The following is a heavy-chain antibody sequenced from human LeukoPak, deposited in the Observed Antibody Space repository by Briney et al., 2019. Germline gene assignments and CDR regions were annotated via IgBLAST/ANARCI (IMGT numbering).Heavy chain of an antibody. CDR3: ARTFYEERFDP. V-gene: IGHV4-59*02. Sequence: KPSETLSLTCNVSGASVSSGYWSWIRQPPGKGLEWIGYVYYSGSTNYNPSLNGRVTISVDTSKNQFFLKMTFVTAADTAVYYCARTFYEERFDPWGQGTLVTVSS. D-gene: IGHD2/OR15-2a*01. J-gene: IGHJ5*02. CDR1: GASVSSGY. CDR2: VYYSGST.